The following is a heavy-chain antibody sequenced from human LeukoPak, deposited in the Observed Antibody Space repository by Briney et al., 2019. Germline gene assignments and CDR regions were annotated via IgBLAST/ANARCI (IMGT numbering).Heavy chain of an antibody. D-gene: IGHD7-27*01. CDR1: GFTFSSYW. CDR2: IQQGGSHK. V-gene: IGHV3-7*01. CDR3: ARAKGVTLGKGNYYMDV. Sequence: PGGSLRLSCAASGFTFSSYWMGWVRQAPGKGLEWVASIQQGGSHKYYMDSVEGRFTISRDNAKNSLFLQMNSLRAEDTAVYYCARAKGVTLGKGNYYMDVWGKGTTVTVSS. J-gene: IGHJ6*03.